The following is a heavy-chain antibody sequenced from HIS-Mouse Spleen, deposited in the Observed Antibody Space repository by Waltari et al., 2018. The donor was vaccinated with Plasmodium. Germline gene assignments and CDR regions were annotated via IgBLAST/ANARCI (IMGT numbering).Heavy chain of an antibody. V-gene: IGHV4-39*07. CDR2: IYYSGGT. CDR1: GGSISSSSYY. D-gene: IGHD3-3*01. Sequence: QLQLQESGPGLVKPSETLSLTCTVSGGSISSSSYYWGWIRQPPGKGLEWIGSIYYSGGTYYNPSLKSRVTISVDTSKNQFSLKLSSVTAADTAVYYCAREPPYYDFWSGYYDYWCQGTLVTVSS. CDR3: AREPPYYDFWSGYYDY. J-gene: IGHJ4*02.